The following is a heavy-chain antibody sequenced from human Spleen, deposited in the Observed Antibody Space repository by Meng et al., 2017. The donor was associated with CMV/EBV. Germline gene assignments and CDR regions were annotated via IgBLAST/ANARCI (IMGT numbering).Heavy chain of an antibody. J-gene: IGHJ5*02. D-gene: IGHD6-13*01. CDR1: GGSFSGYY. CDR2: INHSGST. Sequence: QVQLQQWGAGLLKPSETLSLTCAVYGGSFSGYYWSWIRQPPGKGLEWIGEINHSGSTNYNPSLKSRVTISVDTSKNQFSLKLSSVTAADTAVYYCARDKRVNWFDTWGQGTLVTVAS. CDR3: ARDKRVNWFDT. V-gene: IGHV4-34*01.